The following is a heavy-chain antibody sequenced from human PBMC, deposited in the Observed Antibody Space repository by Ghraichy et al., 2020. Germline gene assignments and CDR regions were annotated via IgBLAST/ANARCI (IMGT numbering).Heavy chain of an antibody. V-gene: IGHV1-69*13. J-gene: IGHJ3*02. D-gene: IGHD5-12*01. CDR1: GGTFSSYA. Sequence: SVKVSCKASGGTFSSYAISWVRQAPGQGLEWMGGIIPIFGTANYAQKFQGRVTITADESTSTAYMELSSLRSEDTAVYYCASPKSNVDIVATFLGQDAFDIWGQGTMVTVSS. CDR3: ASPKSNVDIVATFLGQDAFDI. CDR2: IIPIFGTA.